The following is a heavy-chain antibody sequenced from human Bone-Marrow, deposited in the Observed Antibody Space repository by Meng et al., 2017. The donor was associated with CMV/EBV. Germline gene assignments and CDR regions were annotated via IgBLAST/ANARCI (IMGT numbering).Heavy chain of an antibody. D-gene: IGHD2-2*01. CDR2: IYYSGST. Sequence: SETLSLTCTVSGASISPYFWSWVRQSPGKGLEWLGYIYYSGSTNSGSTIYNPSLQSRVTISVDTSRHQFSLTLSSVTAADTAVYYCARGRNRYCSSTSCLRGMDVWGQGTTVTVSS. J-gene: IGHJ6*02. CDR1: GASISPYF. CDR3: ARGRNRYCSSTSCLRGMDV. V-gene: IGHV4-59*01.